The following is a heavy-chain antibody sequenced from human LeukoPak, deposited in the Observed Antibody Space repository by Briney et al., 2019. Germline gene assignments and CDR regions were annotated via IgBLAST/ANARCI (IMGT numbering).Heavy chain of an antibody. CDR3: VRGGAATWYFDL. CDR1: GGSISSYY. D-gene: IGHD1-26*01. Sequence: TSETLSLTCTVSGGSISSYYWSWIRQPPGKGLEWVGYIYFSGNTRYNPSLQSRVIMSVDTSKNQVSLNLSSVAAADTAVYYCVRGGAATWYFDLWGRGTLVTVSS. V-gene: IGHV4-59*08. CDR2: IYFSGNT. J-gene: IGHJ2*01.